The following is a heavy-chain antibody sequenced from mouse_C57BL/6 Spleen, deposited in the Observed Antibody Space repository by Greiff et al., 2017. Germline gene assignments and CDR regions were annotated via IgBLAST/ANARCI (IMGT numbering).Heavy chain of an antibody. CDR2: IYPGDGDT. CDR3: ARRDYYGSSSFAY. Sequence: QVQLKQSGPELVKPGASVKISCKASGYAFSSSWMNWVKQRPGKGLEWIGRIYPGDGDTNYNGKFKGKATLTADKSSSTAYMQLRSLTSEDSAVYFCARRDYYGSSSFAYWGQGTLVTVSA. CDR1: GYAFSSSW. V-gene: IGHV1-82*01. J-gene: IGHJ3*01. D-gene: IGHD1-1*01.